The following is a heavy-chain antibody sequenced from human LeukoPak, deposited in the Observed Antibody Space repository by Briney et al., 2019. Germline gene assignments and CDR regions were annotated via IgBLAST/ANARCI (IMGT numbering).Heavy chain of an antibody. J-gene: IGHJ4*02. CDR2: ISVSGGST. Sequence: PGGSLRLSCAASGFTFSSYAMSWVRQAPGKGLEWVSAISVSGGSTYYADTVKGRVTLSRENSKNTRYLKMNSLRAADTAIYYCAKGGGATVTTYLVYWGQGTLVTVSS. V-gene: IGHV3-23*01. D-gene: IGHD4-17*01. CDR3: AKGGGATVTTYLVY. CDR1: GFTFSSYA.